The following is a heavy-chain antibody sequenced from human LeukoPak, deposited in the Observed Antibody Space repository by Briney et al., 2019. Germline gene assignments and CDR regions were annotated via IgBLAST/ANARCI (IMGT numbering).Heavy chain of an antibody. CDR2: IIPIFGTA. Sequence: EASVTVSCKASGYTFTTYYMHWVRQAPGQGLEWMGGIIPIFGTANYAQKFQGRVTITTDESTSTAYMELSSLRSEDTAVYYCARGGEGIAAAGTKYFYYYYMDVWGKGTTVTVSS. D-gene: IGHD6-13*01. J-gene: IGHJ6*03. V-gene: IGHV1-69*05. CDR1: GYTFTTYY. CDR3: ARGGEGIAAAGTKYFYYYYMDV.